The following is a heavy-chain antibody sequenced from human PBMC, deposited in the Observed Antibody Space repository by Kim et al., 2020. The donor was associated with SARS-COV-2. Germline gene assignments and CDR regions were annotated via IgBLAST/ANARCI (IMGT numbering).Heavy chain of an antibody. CDR3: ARHGSGSPRYYYGMDV. J-gene: IGHJ6*02. D-gene: IGHD3-10*01. V-gene: IGHV1-69*13. Sequence: SVKVSCKASGGTFSSYAISWVRQAPGQGLEWMGGIIPIFGTANYAQKFQGRVTITADESTSTAYMELSSLRSEDTAVYYCARHGSGSPRYYYGMDVWGQGTTVTVSS. CDR2: IIPIFGTA. CDR1: GGTFSSYA.